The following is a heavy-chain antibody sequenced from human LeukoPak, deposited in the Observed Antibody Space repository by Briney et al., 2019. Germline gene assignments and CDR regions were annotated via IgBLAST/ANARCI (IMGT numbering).Heavy chain of an antibody. CDR3: ANIKAGDGTFGY. Sequence: EASVKVSCKASGYTFSDYYMQWVRQAPGQGLEWMGWINPNSGGTNYAQKFQGRVTMTRDTSISTAYMELSRLRSDDTAVYYCANIKAGDGTFGYWGQGTLVTVSS. J-gene: IGHJ4*02. CDR1: GYTFSDYY. CDR2: INPNSGGT. V-gene: IGHV1-2*02. D-gene: IGHD3-10*01.